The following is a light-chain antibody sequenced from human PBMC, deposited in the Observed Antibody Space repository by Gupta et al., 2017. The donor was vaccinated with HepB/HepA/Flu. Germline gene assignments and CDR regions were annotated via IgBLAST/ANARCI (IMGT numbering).Light chain of an antibody. Sequence: NLATPVAQRATITCRASQSISSWLAWYQQKPGKAPKFLIYKASNLESGVPSRFSGSGSGTEFTLTISSLQPDDFAIYYCQQYLTFPLTFGGGTKVEIK. V-gene: IGKV1-5*03. CDR2: KAS. CDR1: QSISSW. CDR3: QQYLTFPLT. J-gene: IGKJ4*01.